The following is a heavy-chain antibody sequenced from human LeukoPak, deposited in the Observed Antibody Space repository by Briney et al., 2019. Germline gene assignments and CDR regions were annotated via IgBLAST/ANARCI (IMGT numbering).Heavy chain of an antibody. V-gene: IGHV4-4*09. CDR1: GGSISTYY. D-gene: IGHD1-26*01. J-gene: IGHJ3*02. CDR3: ARTVGALYDAFNI. Sequence: SETLSLTCTVSGGSISTYYWSWIRQPPGKGLGWIGNIYTSGSTNCNPSLKSRVTISVDTSKNQFSLKLSSVTAADTAVYYCARTVGALYDAFNIWGQGTMVTVSS. CDR2: IYTSGST.